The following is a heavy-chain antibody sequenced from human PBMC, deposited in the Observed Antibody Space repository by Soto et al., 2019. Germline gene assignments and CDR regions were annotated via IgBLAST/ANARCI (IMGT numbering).Heavy chain of an antibody. V-gene: IGHV1-69*01. Sequence: QVQLVQSGAEVKKPGSSVKVSCKACGGTFSSYAISWVRQAPGQGREWMGGIIPIFGTANYAQKFQGRITITADESTSTAYMELSSLRSEDAAVYYCASRNAAAGDDYYYYGMDVWGQGTTVTVSS. CDR2: IIPIFGTA. D-gene: IGHD6-13*01. CDR1: GGTFSSYA. J-gene: IGHJ6*02. CDR3: ASRNAAAGDDYYYYGMDV.